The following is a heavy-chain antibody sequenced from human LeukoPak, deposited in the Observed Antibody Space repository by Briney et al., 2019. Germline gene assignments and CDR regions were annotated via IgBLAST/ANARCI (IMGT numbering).Heavy chain of an antibody. J-gene: IGHJ4*02. Sequence: PSQTLSLTCTVSGGSISSGGYYWSWIRQPPGKGLEWIGYIYHSGSTYYNPSLKSRVTISVDRSKNQFSLKLSSVTAADTAVYYCARDGQRYYDILTGLDYWGQGTLVTVSS. CDR1: GGSISSGGYY. D-gene: IGHD3-9*01. V-gene: IGHV4-30-2*01. CDR3: ARDGQRYYDILTGLDY. CDR2: IYHSGST.